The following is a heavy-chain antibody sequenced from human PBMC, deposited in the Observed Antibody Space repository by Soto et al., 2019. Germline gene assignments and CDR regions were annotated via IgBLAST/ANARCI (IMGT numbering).Heavy chain of an antibody. D-gene: IGHD2-8*01. V-gene: IGHV3-7*01. CDR3: ARDGEGYAF. Sequence: GGSLRLSCAASGFTFARDWMSWVRQAPGKALEWVANIKEDGSEDYYADSVKGRLTISRDNARNSLYLQMNSLRAEDTAVYYCARDGEGYAFWGQGTLVTVSS. CDR2: IKEDGSED. J-gene: IGHJ4*02. CDR1: GFTFARDW.